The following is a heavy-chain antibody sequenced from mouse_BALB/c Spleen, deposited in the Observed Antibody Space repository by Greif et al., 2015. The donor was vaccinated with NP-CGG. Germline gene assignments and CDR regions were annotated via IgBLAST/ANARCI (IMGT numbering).Heavy chain of an antibody. D-gene: IGHD1-1*01. CDR1: GYTFTSYW. J-gene: IGHJ3*01. CDR3: ARGPYGRSYGFAY. CDR2: INPSNGRT. V-gene: IGHV1S81*02. Sequence: QVQLQQSGAELVKPGASVKLSCKASGYTFTSYWMHWVKQRPGQGLEWIGEINPSNGRTNYNEKFKSKATLTVDKSSSAAYMQLSSLTSEDSAVYYCARGPYGRSYGFAYWGQGTLVTVSA.